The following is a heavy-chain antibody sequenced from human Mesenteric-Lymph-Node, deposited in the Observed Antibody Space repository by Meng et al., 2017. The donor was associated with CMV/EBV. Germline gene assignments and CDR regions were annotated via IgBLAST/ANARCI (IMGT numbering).Heavy chain of an antibody. D-gene: IGHD6-13*01. Sequence: SGFTFSTYGMHWVRQALGKGLEWVAVIWYDGSNKYYADSVKGRFTISRDNSKNTLYLQMNSLRAEDTAVYYCASDFQRYSSSWYSADYWGQGTLVTVSS. CDR3: ASDFQRYSSSWYSADY. CDR1: GFTFSTYG. CDR2: IWYDGSNK. J-gene: IGHJ4*02. V-gene: IGHV3-33*01.